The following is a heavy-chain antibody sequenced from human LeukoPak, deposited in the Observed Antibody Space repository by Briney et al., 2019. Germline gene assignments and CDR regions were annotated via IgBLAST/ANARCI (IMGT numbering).Heavy chain of an antibody. D-gene: IGHD2-15*01. CDR2: ISAYNGNT. V-gene: IGHV1-18*01. CDR1: GYTFTSYG. Sequence: SVKVSCKASGYTFTSYGIGWVRQAPGQGLEWMGWISAYNGNTNYAQKLQGRVTMTTDTSTKTAYLELTNLTSDDTAAYYCANVFSGRGWLDPWGQGTLITVSS. CDR3: ANVFSGRGWLDP. J-gene: IGHJ5*02.